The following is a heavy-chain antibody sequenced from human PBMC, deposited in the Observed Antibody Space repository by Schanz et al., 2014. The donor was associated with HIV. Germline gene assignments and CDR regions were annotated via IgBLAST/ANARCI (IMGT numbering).Heavy chain of an antibody. Sequence: VHLVESGGGVVRPGRSLRLSCAASGFTFSSDWMSWVRQAPGKGLEWVSSISESGGRSYYADSVKGRFTISRDNSRNILYLQMSNLRAEDTALYYCVTEQYSTISAWGQGALVIVSS. CDR3: VTEQYSTISA. V-gene: IGHV3-23*04. CDR2: ISESGGRS. D-gene: IGHD2-15*01. CDR1: GFTFSSDW. J-gene: IGHJ5*02.